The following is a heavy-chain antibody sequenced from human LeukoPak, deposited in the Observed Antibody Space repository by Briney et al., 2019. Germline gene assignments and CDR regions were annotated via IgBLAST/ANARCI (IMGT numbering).Heavy chain of an antibody. CDR3: ARVRGLAGVPDY. V-gene: IGHV3-21*01. CDR1: GFTFSSYS. Sequence: GGSLRLSCAASGFTFSSYSMNWVRQAPGKGLEWVSSISSSSSYIYYADSVKGRFTISRDNAKNSLYLQMNSLRAEDTAVYYCARVRGLAGVPDYWGQGTLVTVSS. J-gene: IGHJ4*02. D-gene: IGHD2-8*01. CDR2: ISSSSSYI.